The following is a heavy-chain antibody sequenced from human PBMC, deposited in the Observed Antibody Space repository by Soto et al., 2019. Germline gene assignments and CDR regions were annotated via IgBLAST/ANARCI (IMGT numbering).Heavy chain of an antibody. CDR2: IYPGDFDT. J-gene: IGHJ6*02. CDR3: ARHRSIRYGVDV. Sequence: PGESLKISCKGSGYTFTNYLIGWVRQMPGKGLEWMGIIYPGDFDTKYSPSFQGHVTISADKSISTTYLQWSNLKASDTAMYYCARHRSIRYGVDVWGQGTTVTVSS. D-gene: IGHD1-26*01. V-gene: IGHV5-51*01. CDR1: GYTFTNYL.